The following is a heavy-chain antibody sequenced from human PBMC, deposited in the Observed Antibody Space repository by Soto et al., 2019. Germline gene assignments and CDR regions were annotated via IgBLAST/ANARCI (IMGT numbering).Heavy chain of an antibody. CDR1: GFTFTSYA. CDR2: VSGSGGST. Sequence: PGGSLRLSCAASGFTFTSYAMSWVRQAPGKGLEWVSAVSGSGGSTYYADSVKGRFTISRDNSKNTLYLQMNSLRAEDTAVYYCAKGVVVAAKDYYSYGMDVWGQGTTVTVSS. CDR3: AKGVVVAAKDYYSYGMDV. V-gene: IGHV3-23*01. D-gene: IGHD2-15*01. J-gene: IGHJ6*02.